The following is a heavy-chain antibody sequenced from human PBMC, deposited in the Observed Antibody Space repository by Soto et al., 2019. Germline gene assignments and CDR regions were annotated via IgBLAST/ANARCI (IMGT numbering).Heavy chain of an antibody. CDR3: ARGYLYYDFWSGYSSNWFDP. Sequence: PGGSLRLSCAASGFTFSSYWMHWVRQAPGKGLVWVSRINSDGSSTSYADSVKGRFTISRDNAKNTLYLQMNSLRAEDTAVYYCARGYLYYDFWSGYSSNWFDPWGQGTLVTVSS. J-gene: IGHJ5*02. CDR2: INSDGSST. CDR1: GFTFSSYW. D-gene: IGHD3-3*01. V-gene: IGHV3-74*01.